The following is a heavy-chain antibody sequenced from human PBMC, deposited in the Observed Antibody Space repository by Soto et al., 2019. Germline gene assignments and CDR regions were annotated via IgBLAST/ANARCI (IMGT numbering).Heavy chain of an antibody. J-gene: IGHJ4*02. CDR1: GFTFSSYG. Sequence: QVKLVESGGGVVQPGRSLRLSCAASGFTFSSYGMHWVRQAPGKGLEWVAVIWYDGSNKYYADSVKGRFTISRDNSKNTRYRQRNSQRAEDRVVYYWARASEQVMGGVVAATPGYFFASWGQGPLVTVSS. CDR2: IWYDGSNK. D-gene: IGHD2-15*01. V-gene: IGHV3-33*01. CDR3: ARASEQVMGGVVAATPGYFFAS.